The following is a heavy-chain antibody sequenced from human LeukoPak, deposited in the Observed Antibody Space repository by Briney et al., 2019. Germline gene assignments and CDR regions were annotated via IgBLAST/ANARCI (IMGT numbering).Heavy chain of an antibody. V-gene: IGHV2-5*02. J-gene: IGHJ4*02. CDR2: IYWDDDK. CDR3: AGGSGRTFDY. CDR1: GFSLSTSGVG. D-gene: IGHD3-10*01. Sequence: SGPTLVKPTRTLTLTCTFSGFSLSTSGVGVGWIRQPPGKALEWLALIYWDDDKRYSPSLESRLALTKDTSRNQVVLKMTNMDPVDTATYYCAGGSGRTFDYWGQGTLVTVSS.